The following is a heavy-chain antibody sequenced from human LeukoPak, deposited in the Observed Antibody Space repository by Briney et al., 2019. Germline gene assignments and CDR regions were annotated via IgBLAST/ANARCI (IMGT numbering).Heavy chain of an antibody. CDR1: GFTVSSNY. D-gene: IGHD6-6*01. J-gene: IGHJ4*02. V-gene: IGHV3-53*01. CDR3: ARDGDSSSSISLGY. Sequence: GGSLRLSCAASGFTVSSNYMSWVRQAPGKGLEWVSVIYSGGSTYYADSVKGRFTISRDNSKSTLYLQMNSLRAEDTAVYYRARDGDSSSSISLGYWGQGTLVTVSS. CDR2: IYSGGST.